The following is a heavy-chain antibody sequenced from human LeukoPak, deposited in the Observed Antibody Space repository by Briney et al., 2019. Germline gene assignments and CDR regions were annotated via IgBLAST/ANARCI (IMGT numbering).Heavy chain of an antibody. Sequence: PGGSLRLSCAVSGFTFSSYEMNWVRQAPGKGLEWVSYISSSGSTIYYADSVKGRFTISRDNAKNSLYLQMNSLRAEDTAVYYCARGRYYYGSGSYSRHYYYGMDVWGKGTTVTVSS. CDR3: ARGRYYYGSGSYSRHYYYGMDV. D-gene: IGHD3-10*01. CDR1: GFTFSSYE. V-gene: IGHV3-48*03. J-gene: IGHJ6*04. CDR2: ISSSGSTI.